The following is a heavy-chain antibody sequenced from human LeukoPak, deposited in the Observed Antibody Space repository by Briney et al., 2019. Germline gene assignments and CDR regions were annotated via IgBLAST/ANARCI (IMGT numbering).Heavy chain of an antibody. CDR1: GGSISSRTYY. V-gene: IGHV4-39*07. CDR3: ARGRRDGYNPDAFDI. Sequence: SETLSLTCTVSGGSISSRTYYWGWIRQPPGKGLEWIGSIYYTGSTNYNPSLKSRVTISLDTSKNQFSLKLNSVTAADTAVYYCARGRRDGYNPDAFDIWGQGTVVSVSS. J-gene: IGHJ3*02. D-gene: IGHD5-24*01. CDR2: IYYTGST.